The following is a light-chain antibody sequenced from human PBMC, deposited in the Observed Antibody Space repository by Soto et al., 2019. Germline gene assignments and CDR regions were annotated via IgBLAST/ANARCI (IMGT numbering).Light chain of an antibody. CDR2: AAS. V-gene: IGKV1-16*01. J-gene: IGKJ1*01. CDR1: QSISNY. Sequence: DIQMTQSPSSLSASIGDRVIITCRASQSISNYLNWYQQKPGKAPKLLIFAASSLQSGVPSRFSGSGSGTKFTLTISSLQPDDFATYYCQHYNSYSEAFGQGTKVDIK. CDR3: QHYNSYSEA.